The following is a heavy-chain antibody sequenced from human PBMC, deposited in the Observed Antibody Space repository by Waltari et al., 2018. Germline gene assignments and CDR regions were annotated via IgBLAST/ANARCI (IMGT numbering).Heavy chain of an antibody. CDR2: ISPYNGNT. V-gene: IGHV1-18*04. J-gene: IGHJ6*02. CDR1: NYTFINYG. Sequence: QVHLVQSGGEVKKPGASVKVSCKASNYTFINYGISWVRQAPGQGLEWMGWISPYNGNTTQAQNFQGRLTMTTDTSANTAYMELRTLISDDTAVYYWARESSGWFGMDVWGQGTTVTVSS. D-gene: IGHD6-19*01. CDR3: ARESSGWFGMDV.